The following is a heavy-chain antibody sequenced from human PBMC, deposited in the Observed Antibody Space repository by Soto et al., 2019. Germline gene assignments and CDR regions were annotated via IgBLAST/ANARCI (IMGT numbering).Heavy chain of an antibody. Sequence: GGSLRLSCAASGFTFSSYGMHWVRQAPGKGLEWVAVISYDGSNKYYADSEKGRFNITRDNSENTLYLQMNSLRAEDTAVYYCAKGSNPGVVVPAATGYYGMDVWGQGTTVTVSS. V-gene: IGHV3-30*18. J-gene: IGHJ6*02. CDR1: GFTFSSYG. CDR3: AKGSNPGVVVPAATGYYGMDV. CDR2: ISYDGSNK. D-gene: IGHD2-2*01.